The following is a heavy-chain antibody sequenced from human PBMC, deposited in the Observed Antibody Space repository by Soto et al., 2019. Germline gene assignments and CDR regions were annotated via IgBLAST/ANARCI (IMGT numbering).Heavy chain of an antibody. CDR2: IYYSGST. CDR1: GGSISSYY. Sequence: SETLSLTCTVSGGSISSYYWSWIRQPPGKGLEWIGYIYYSGSTNYNPSLKSRVTISVDTSKNQFSLKLSSVTAADTAVYYCARDREIHDCTNGVCYTQDYYYYYMDVWGKGTTVTVSS. J-gene: IGHJ6*03. CDR3: ARDREIHDCTNGVCYTQDYYYYYMDV. D-gene: IGHD2-8*01. V-gene: IGHV4-59*01.